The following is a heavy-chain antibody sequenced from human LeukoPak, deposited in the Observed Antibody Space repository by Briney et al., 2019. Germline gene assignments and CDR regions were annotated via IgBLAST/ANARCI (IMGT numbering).Heavy chain of an antibody. J-gene: IGHJ6*03. V-gene: IGHV3-48*03. Sequence: GGSLRLSCAASGFTFSSYEMNWVRQAPGKGLEWISYIGGSGSTIYYADPVKGRFTISRDNAKNTVDLQMKSLRAEDTAVYYCARGYNTGWYSARMDVWGKGTTVTVSS. CDR3: ARGYNTGWYSARMDV. D-gene: IGHD2-15*01. CDR2: IGGSGSTI. CDR1: GFTFSSYE.